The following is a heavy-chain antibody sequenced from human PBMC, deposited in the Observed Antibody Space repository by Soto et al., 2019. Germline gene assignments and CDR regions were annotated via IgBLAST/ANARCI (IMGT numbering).Heavy chain of an antibody. J-gene: IGHJ4*02. Sequence: QVQLVESGGGVGQPGRSLRLSCAASGFTFSSYAMHWVRQAPGKGLEWVAVISYDGSNKYYADSVKGRFTISRDNSKNTLYLQMNSLRAEDTAVYYCARDKGSFDYWGQGTLVTVSS. CDR1: GFTFSSYA. CDR2: ISYDGSNK. CDR3: ARDKGSFDY. V-gene: IGHV3-30-3*01. D-gene: IGHD2-15*01.